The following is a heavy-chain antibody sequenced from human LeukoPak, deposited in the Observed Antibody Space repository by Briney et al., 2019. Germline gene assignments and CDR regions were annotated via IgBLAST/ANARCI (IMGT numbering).Heavy chain of an antibody. D-gene: IGHD3-10*01. Sequence: PSETLSLTCTVSGGSISSYYWSWIRQPPGKGLEWIGYIYYSGSTNYNPSLKSRVTISVDTSKNQFSLKLSSVTAADTAVYYCAREYGSGSYYQHDALDIWGQGTMVTVSS. CDR3: AREYGSGSYYQHDALDI. CDR1: GGSISSYY. V-gene: IGHV4-59*01. CDR2: IYYSGST. J-gene: IGHJ3*02.